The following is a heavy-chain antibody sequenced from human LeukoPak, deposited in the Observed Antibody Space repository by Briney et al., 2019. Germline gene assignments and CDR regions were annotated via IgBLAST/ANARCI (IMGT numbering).Heavy chain of an antibody. D-gene: IGHD1-26*01. CDR1: GYTFTGYN. Sequence: ASVKVSCKASGYTFTGYNMHWVRQAPGQGLEWMGWINPNSGGTNYAQKFQGRVTMTRDTTISTAYMELSRLRSDDTAVYYCASPSGSYYYFGMDVWGQGTTVTVSS. CDR3: ASPSGSYYYFGMDV. CDR2: INPNSGGT. J-gene: IGHJ6*02. V-gene: IGHV1-2*02.